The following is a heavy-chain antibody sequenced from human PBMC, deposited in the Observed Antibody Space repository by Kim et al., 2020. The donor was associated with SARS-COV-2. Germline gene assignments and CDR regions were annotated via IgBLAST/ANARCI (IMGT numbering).Heavy chain of an antibody. CDR3: ARLYSRY. J-gene: IGHJ4*02. CDR2: ISYDGSNK. CDR1: GFTFSSYA. V-gene: IGHV3-30*04. D-gene: IGHD6-13*01. Sequence: GGSLRLSCAASGFTFSSYAMHWVRQAPDKGLEWVAVISYDGSNKYYADSVKGRFTISRDNSKNTLYLQMNSLRAEDTAVYYCARLYSRYWGQGTLVTVSS.